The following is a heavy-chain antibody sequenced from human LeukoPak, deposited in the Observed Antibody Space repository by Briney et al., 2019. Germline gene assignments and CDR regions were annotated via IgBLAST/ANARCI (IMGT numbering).Heavy chain of an antibody. D-gene: IGHD3-9*01. CDR3: ARGFSLLRYFDL. CDR1: GGSTSSYY. J-gene: IGHJ4*02. CDR2: IYTSGST. Sequence: SETLSLTCTLPGGSTSSYYRCWICQPAGKGLEWIGRIYTSGSTNYNPSLKSRVTMSVDTSKNQFSLKLSSVTAADTAVYYCARGFSLLRYFDLWGRGTLVTVSS. V-gene: IGHV4-4*07.